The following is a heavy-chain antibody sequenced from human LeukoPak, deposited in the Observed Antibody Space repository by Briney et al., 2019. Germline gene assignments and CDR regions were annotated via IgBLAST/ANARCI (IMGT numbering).Heavy chain of an antibody. CDR2: ISWNSGSI. J-gene: IGHJ4*02. CDR3: AKDTGMTTVTPFDY. V-gene: IGHV3-9*01. CDR1: GFTFDDYA. D-gene: IGHD4-11*01. Sequence: GGSLRLSYAASGFTFDDYAMQWVRQPPGRGLEWVSGISWNSGSIGYADSVKGRFTISRDNAKNSLYLQMNSLRAEDTALYYCAKDTGMTTVTPFDYWGQGTLVTVSS.